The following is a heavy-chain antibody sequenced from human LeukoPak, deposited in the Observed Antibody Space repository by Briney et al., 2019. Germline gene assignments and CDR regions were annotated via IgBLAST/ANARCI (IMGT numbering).Heavy chain of an antibody. V-gene: IGHV3-11*01. CDR1: GFTFNNAW. CDR2: ISSSGSTI. D-gene: IGHD5-24*01. Sequence: GGSLRLSCAASGFTFNNAWMNWVRQAPGKGLEWVSYISSSGSTIYYADSVKGRFTISRDNAKNSLYLQMNSLRAEDTAVYYCARESYKAPFDYWGQGTLVTVSS. CDR3: ARESYKAPFDY. J-gene: IGHJ4*02.